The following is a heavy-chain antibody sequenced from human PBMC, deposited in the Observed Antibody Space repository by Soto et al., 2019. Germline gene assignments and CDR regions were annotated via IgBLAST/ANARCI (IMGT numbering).Heavy chain of an antibody. CDR1: GGTFSSYA. J-gene: IGHJ6*02. CDR2: IIPISDTT. D-gene: IGHD2-2*01. V-gene: IGHV1-69*01. Sequence: QVQLVQSGAAVQKPGSSVKVSCTASGGTFSSYAISWVRQAPGQGLEWMGGIIPISDTTNYAQKFQGRVTITADESTSTAYMELSSLRSEDTAVYYCARSQGSSTSLEIYYYYYYGMDVWGQGTTVTVSS. CDR3: ARSQGSSTSLEIYYYYYYGMDV.